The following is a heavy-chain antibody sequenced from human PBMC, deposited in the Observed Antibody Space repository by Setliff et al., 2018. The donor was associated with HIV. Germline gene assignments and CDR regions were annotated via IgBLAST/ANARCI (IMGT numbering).Heavy chain of an antibody. CDR2: IYTTGGT. D-gene: IGHD5-12*01. V-gene: IGHV4-4*07. J-gene: IGHJ4*02. CDR1: GVSIPTNY. CDR3: AKSPGFTGYGGSG. Sequence: SETLSLTCNISGVSIPTNYWNWIRQPAGKGLEWIGRIYTTGGTNYNPALKSRVTMSIDTSKNQFSLKLTSVTAADTAVYYCAKSPGFTGYGGSGWGQGTLVTVSS.